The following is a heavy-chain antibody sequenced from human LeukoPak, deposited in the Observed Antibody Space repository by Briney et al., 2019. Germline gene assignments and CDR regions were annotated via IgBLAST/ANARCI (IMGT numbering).Heavy chain of an antibody. CDR2: TYYRSKWYN. V-gene: IGHV6-1*01. D-gene: IGHD1-14*01. J-gene: IGHJ6*03. CDR1: GDSVSSNSAA. Sequence: SQTLSLTCAISGDSVSSNSAAWNWIRQSPSRGLEWLGRTYYRSKWYNDYAVSVKSRITINPDTSKNQFSLQLNSVTPEDTAVYYCARSHRHRDSNYYYYYYMDVWGKGTTVTISS. CDR3: ARSHRHRDSNYYYYYYMDV.